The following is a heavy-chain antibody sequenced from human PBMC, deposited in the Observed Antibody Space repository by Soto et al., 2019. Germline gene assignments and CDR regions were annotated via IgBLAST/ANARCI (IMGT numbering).Heavy chain of an antibody. CDR2: IQSGGPT. CDR3: ARDDVLCDGGRCYGGPLDV. J-gene: IGHJ6*04. V-gene: IGHV3-66*01. D-gene: IGHD2-15*01. CDR1: GFTVSSKY. Sequence: EVQLVESGGGLVQPGGSLRLSCAASGFTVSSKYMSWVRQAPGKGLEWVSLIQSGGPTYYADSVKGRFTISRDTSENTVHLQMDSLRAEDTAVYYCARDDVLCDGGRCYGGPLDVWGKVTTVTVSS.